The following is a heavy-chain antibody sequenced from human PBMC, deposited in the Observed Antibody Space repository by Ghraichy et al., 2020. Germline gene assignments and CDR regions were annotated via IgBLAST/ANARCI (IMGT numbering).Heavy chain of an antibody. CDR1: GHPVSSGYY. V-gene: IGHV4-38-2*01. J-gene: IGHJ5*01. D-gene: IGHD2-8*01. CDR3: ATFPPLYNGQNVFDS. Sequence: SETLSLTCSVSGHPVSSGYYWGWIRQPPGKGLEWIGSIYRTGSYYYNSSLVTRVTISLDTSKNQFSLTMKSVTAADTAMYYCATFPPLYNGQNVFDSWGRGTLVTVSS. CDR2: IYRTGSY.